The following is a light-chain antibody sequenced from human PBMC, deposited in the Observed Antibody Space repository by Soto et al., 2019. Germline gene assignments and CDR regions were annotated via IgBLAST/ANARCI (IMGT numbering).Light chain of an antibody. Sequence: EIVMTQSPATLSVSPGERATLSCRASQSISSSLAWYQHKAGQAPRLLIHGASTRATGIPDRFSGSGSGTGFALTISSLQTEYCAVYYCQQYSDWPPLTFGGGTKVEIK. CDR1: QSISSS. CDR3: QQYSDWPPLT. V-gene: IGKV3-15*01. J-gene: IGKJ4*01. CDR2: GAS.